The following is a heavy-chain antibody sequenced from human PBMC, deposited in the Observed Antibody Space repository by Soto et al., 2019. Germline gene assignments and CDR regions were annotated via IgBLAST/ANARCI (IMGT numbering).Heavy chain of an antibody. CDR2: ISSSSSYI. J-gene: IGHJ1*01. V-gene: IGHV3-21*01. CDR1: GFTFSSYS. Sequence: LRLSCAASGFTFSSYSMNWVRQAPGKGLEWVSSISSSSSYIYYADSVKGRFTISRDNAKNSLYLQMNSLRAEDTAVYYCARDRVESGYPEYFQHWGQGTLVTVSS. CDR3: ARDRVESGYPEYFQH. D-gene: IGHD3-22*01.